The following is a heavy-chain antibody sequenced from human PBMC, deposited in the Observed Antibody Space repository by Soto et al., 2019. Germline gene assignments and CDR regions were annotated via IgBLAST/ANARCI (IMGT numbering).Heavy chain of an antibody. V-gene: IGHV4-59*11. CDR2: MFYTGRA. CDR1: GASMENHY. J-gene: IGHJ4*02. CDR3: ARSGHYFEGAV. D-gene: IGHD3-16*01. Sequence: PSETLSLTCTVSGASMENHYGSWIRQPPGKGLEYIGYMFYTGRADYNASFTSRVTMSVDTSNNQFSLKLRSVSAADTAVYYCARSGHYFEGAVWGRG.